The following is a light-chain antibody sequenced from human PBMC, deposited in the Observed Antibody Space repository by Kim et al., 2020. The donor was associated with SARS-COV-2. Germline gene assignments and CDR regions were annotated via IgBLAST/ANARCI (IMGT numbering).Light chain of an antibody. CDR3: QQYGSSPNT. V-gene: IGKV3-20*01. J-gene: IGKJ2*01. Sequence: EIVLTQSPGTLSLSPGESATLSCRASQSVTTNYLAWYQQKPGQAPGLLIYGASSRATGIPDRFGGSGSGTDFTLTISGLEPEDFAVYYCQQYGSSPNTFGQGTKVDIK. CDR2: GAS. CDR1: QSVTTNY.